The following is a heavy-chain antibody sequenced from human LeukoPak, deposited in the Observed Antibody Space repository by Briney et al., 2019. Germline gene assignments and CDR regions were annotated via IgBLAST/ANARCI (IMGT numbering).Heavy chain of an antibody. D-gene: IGHD6-19*01. Sequence: ASVKVSCKASGYTFTSYYMHWVRQAPGQGLEWMGIINPSGGSTSYAQKFQGRVTMTRDMSTSTVYMELSSLRSEDTAVYYCARDPGGVSSGWYKRRWFDPWGQGTLVTVSS. CDR3: ARDPGGVSSGWYKRRWFDP. CDR2: INPSGGST. J-gene: IGHJ5*02. V-gene: IGHV1-46*01. CDR1: GYTFTSYY.